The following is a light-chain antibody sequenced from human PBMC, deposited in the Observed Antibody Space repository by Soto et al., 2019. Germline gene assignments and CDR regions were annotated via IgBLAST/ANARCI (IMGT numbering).Light chain of an antibody. J-gene: IGKJ2*03. Sequence: EIVLMQSPGTLSLSPGEGATLSCRASQSVNSNYLAWYQQKPGQAPRLLIYGASNRATGIPDRFSGSGSGTDFTLTISRLEPEDFAMYYCQQYGSSPPYSFGQGTKLEIK. CDR3: QQYGSSPPYS. V-gene: IGKV3-20*01. CDR2: GAS. CDR1: QSVNSNY.